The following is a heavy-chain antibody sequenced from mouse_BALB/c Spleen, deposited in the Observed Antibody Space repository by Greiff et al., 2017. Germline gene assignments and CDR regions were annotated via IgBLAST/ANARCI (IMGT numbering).Heavy chain of an antibody. CDR1: GFTFSDYY. J-gene: IGHJ2*01. CDR2: ISDGGSYT. D-gene: IGHD2-4*01. V-gene: IGHV5-4*02. Sequence: EVHLVESGGGLVKPGGSLKLSCAASGFTFSDYYMYWVRQTPEKRLEWVATISDGGSYTYYPDSVKGRFTISRDNAKNNLYLQMSSLKSEDTAMYYCARGAYDYDVDYWGQGTTLTVSS. CDR3: ARGAYDYDVDY.